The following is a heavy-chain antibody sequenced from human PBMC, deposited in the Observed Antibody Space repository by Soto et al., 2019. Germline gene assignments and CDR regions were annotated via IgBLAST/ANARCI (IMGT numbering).Heavy chain of an antibody. CDR1: GGSISNYY. Sequence: SETLSLACTVSGGSISNYYWSWIRQPPGKGLEWIGYIYSSGSTHYNPSLQSRVTISADTSKNQVSLKVNSVTAADTAMYYWSRDHPPSYGVSYFDYWGQGTPVAVS. D-gene: IGHD5-18*01. V-gene: IGHV4-59*01. CDR2: IYSSGST. J-gene: IGHJ4*02. CDR3: SRDHPPSYGVSYFDY.